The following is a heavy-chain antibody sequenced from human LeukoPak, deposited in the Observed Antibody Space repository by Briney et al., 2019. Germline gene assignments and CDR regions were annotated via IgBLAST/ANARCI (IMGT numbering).Heavy chain of an antibody. CDR2: ISCDGSNK. CDR1: GFTFSSYP. D-gene: IGHD6-13*01. V-gene: IGHV3-30-3*01. Sequence: PGGSLRLSCAASGFTFSSYPMHWVRQAPGKGLEWVGVISCDGSNKYYADSVKGRFTISRDNSKNTLYLQMNSLRAEDTAVYYCAKESRIAAAGTRVEYFQHWGQGTLVTVFS. CDR3: AKESRIAAAGTRVEYFQH. J-gene: IGHJ1*01.